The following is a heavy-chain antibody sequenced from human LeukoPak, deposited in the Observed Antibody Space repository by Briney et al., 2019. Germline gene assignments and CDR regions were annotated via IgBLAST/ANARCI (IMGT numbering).Heavy chain of an antibody. Sequence: GGSLRLSCAASGFTFSSYAMHWVRQAPGKGLEWVAVISYDGSNKYYADSVKGRFTISRDNSKNTLYLQMNSLRAEDTAVYYCARVDSHSSSWPLAHYFDYWGQGTLVTVSS. CDR3: ARVDSHSSSWPLAHYFDY. CDR1: GFTFSSYA. J-gene: IGHJ4*02. D-gene: IGHD6-13*01. V-gene: IGHV3-30-3*01. CDR2: ISYDGSNK.